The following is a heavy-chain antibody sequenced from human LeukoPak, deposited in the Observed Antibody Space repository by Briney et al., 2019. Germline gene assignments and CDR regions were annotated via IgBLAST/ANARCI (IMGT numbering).Heavy chain of an antibody. CDR1: GFTFSSYW. J-gene: IGHJ4*02. V-gene: IGHV3-7*03. D-gene: IGHD6-19*01. CDR3: AREESSDGTGYFDY. CDR2: IKQDGSEK. Sequence: GGSLRLSCAASGFTFSSYWMNWVRQSPGKGLEWVANIKQDGSEKYYVDSVKGRFTISRDNAKNSLYLQMNSLRAEDTAVYYCAREESSDGTGYFDYWGQGTLVTVSS.